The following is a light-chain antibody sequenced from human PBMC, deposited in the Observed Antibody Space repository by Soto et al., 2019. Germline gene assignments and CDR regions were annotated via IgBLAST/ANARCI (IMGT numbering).Light chain of an antibody. Sequence: EIVMTQSPATLSVSPGERATLSCRASQSVGANLAGYQQRPGQAPRLLIFGASTRATGIPARFSGSGSGTEFTLSISSLQSEDCAIYYCKHYISWAAIAFGQGTRLEIK. CDR1: QSVGAN. CDR2: GAS. J-gene: IGKJ5*01. CDR3: KHYISWAAIA. V-gene: IGKV3-15*01.